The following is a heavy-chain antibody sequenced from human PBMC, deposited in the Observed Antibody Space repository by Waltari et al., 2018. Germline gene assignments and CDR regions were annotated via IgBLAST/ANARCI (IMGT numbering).Heavy chain of an antibody. D-gene: IGHD4-4*01. V-gene: IGHV4-30-4*08. CDR2: IYFSGST. J-gene: IGHJ4*02. CDR1: GGSIISGDYY. CDR3: ARRGRTTLSYYFDY. Sequence: QVQLQESGPGLVKPSQTLSLTCPVSGGSIISGDYYWSWIRQPPGKGLEWIGYIYFSGSTYYNPSLKSRVTISVDTSKNQFSLKLNSVTAADTAVYYCARRGRTTLSYYFDYWGQGTLVTVSS.